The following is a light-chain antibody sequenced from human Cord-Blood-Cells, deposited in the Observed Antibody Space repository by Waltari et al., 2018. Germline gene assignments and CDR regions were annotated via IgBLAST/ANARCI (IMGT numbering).Light chain of an antibody. V-gene: IGKV1-39*01. CDR2: AAS. CDR1: QSISSY. J-gene: IGKJ2*01. Sequence: DIQMTQSPSSLSASVGDRVTITCRASQSISSYLNWYQQKPGKAPKLLIYAASSLQSWVPSRFSGSGSGTDFTLTISSLQPEDFATYYCQQSYSTSMYTFGQGTKLEIK. CDR3: QQSYSTSMYT.